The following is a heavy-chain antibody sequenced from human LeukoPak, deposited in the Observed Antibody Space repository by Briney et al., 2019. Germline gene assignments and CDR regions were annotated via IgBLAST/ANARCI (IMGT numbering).Heavy chain of an antibody. CDR1: GYTFTGYY. Sequence: ASVTVSCKASGYTFTGYYMHWVRQAPGQGLEWMGWINPNSGGTNYAQKFQGWVTMTRDTSISTAYMELSRLRSDDTAVYYCARGRCSSTSCYGRYYYGMDVWGQGTTVTVSS. CDR3: ARGRCSSTSCYGRYYYGMDV. D-gene: IGHD2-2*01. CDR2: INPNSGGT. V-gene: IGHV1-2*04. J-gene: IGHJ6*02.